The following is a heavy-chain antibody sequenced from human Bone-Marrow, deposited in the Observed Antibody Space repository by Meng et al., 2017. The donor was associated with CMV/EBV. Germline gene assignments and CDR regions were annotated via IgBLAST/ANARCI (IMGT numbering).Heavy chain of an antibody. J-gene: IGHJ4*02. CDR1: GFTFSNFW. CDR2: IKRDGSET. CDR3: ARAGGSRVTDYDY. V-gene: IGHV3-7*01. D-gene: IGHD2-21*02. Sequence: GGSLRLSCAGSGFTFSNFWMSWVRQAPGRGLEWVANIKRDGSETHYEDSVKGRFTISRDNAKNSVYLQMNSLRAEDTAVYYCARAGGSRVTDYDYWGQGTRVTGSS.